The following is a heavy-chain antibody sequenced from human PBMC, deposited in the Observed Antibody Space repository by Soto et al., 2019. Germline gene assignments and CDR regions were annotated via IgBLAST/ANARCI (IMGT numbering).Heavy chain of an antibody. CDR3: ARDQGSGWYGVGHDAFDI. V-gene: IGHV1-18*01. D-gene: IGHD6-19*01. CDR2: ISAYNGNT. J-gene: IGHJ3*02. Sequence: ASVKVSCKASGYTFTSYGISWVRQAPGQGLEWMGWISAYNGNTNYAQKLQGRVTMTTDTSTSTAYMELRSLRSDDTAVYYCARDQGSGWYGVGHDAFDIWGQGTMVTVSS. CDR1: GYTFTSYG.